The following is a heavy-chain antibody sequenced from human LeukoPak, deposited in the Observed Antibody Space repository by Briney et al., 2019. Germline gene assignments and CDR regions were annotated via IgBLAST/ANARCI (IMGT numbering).Heavy chain of an antibody. CDR1: GFTFGDYA. D-gene: IGHD4-23*01. J-gene: IGHJ4*02. V-gene: IGHV3-48*04. CDR3: ARDRDYGGNSRYFDY. CDR2: ISSSSSTI. Sequence: GRSLRLSCTASGFTFGDYAMSWFRQAPGKGLEWVSYISSSSSTIYYADSVKGRFTISRDNAKNSLYLQMNSLRAEDTAVYYCARDRDYGGNSRYFDYWGQGTLVTVSS.